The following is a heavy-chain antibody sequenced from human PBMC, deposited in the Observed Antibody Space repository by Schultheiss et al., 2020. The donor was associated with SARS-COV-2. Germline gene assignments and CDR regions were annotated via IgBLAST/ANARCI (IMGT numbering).Heavy chain of an antibody. Sequence: SETLSLTCAVYGGSFSGYYWSWIRQPPGKGLELIGHIYYSGSTYYNPSLKSRVTISVDTSKNQFSLKLSSVTAADTAVYYCARGGQQLTHYYYYGMDVWGQGTTVTVSS. CDR2: IYYSGST. D-gene: IGHD6-13*01. V-gene: IGHV4-59*01. CDR1: GGSFSGYY. CDR3: ARGGQQLTHYYYYGMDV. J-gene: IGHJ6*02.